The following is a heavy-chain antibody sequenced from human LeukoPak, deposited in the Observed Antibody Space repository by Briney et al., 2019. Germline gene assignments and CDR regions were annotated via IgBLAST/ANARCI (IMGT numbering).Heavy chain of an antibody. J-gene: IGHJ5*02. V-gene: IGHV4-31*03. CDR1: GGSISSGGYY. CDR2: IYYSGST. Sequence: SETLSLTCTVSGGSISSGGYYWSWIRQHPGKGLEWIGYIYYSGSTYYNPSLKSRVTISVDTSKDQFSLKLSSVTAADTAVYYCARVLDSSGSAFDPWGQGTLVTASS. D-gene: IGHD6-19*01. CDR3: ARVLDSSGSAFDP.